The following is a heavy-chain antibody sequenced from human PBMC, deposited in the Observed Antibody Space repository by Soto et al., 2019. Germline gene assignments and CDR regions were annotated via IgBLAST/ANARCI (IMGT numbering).Heavy chain of an antibody. J-gene: IGHJ4*02. D-gene: IGHD3-3*01. CDR2: ISYDETYK. V-gene: IGHV3-30-3*01. Sequence: GGSLRLSCAASGFTFRGYAMHWVRQAPGKGLEWVAIISYDETYKYYADSVKGRFTISGDNSKNTLYLQMNSLRTEDTAVYYCARALDFWSAYFDYWGQGSLVTVSS. CDR1: GFTFRGYA. CDR3: ARALDFWSAYFDY.